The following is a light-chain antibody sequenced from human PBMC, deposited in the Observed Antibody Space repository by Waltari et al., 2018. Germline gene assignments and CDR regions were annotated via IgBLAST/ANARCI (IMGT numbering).Light chain of an antibody. CDR2: AAS. J-gene: IGKJ4*01. CDR1: QGISSY. V-gene: IGKV1-9*01. Sequence: IQLTQSPSFLSASVGARVTITCRASQGISSYLSWFQQKPGKAPKLLIYAASTLQSGVPSRFSGSGSGTEFTLTISSLQPEDFATYYCHQVNTYPLTFGGGTKVEIK. CDR3: HQVNTYPLT.